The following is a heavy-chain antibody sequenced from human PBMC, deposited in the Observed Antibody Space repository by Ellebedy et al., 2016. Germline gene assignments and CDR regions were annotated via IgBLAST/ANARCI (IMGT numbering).Heavy chain of an antibody. CDR1: GYTFTSYY. V-gene: IGHV1-46*01. CDR2: INPSGGST. Sequence: ASVKVSCXASGYTFTSYYMHWVRQAPGQGLEWMGIINPSGGSTSYAQKFQGRVTMTRDTSTSTVYMELSSLRSEDTAVYYCARDVVHLGAFDIWGQGTMVTVSS. CDR3: ARDVVHLGAFDI. D-gene: IGHD3-10*02. J-gene: IGHJ3*02.